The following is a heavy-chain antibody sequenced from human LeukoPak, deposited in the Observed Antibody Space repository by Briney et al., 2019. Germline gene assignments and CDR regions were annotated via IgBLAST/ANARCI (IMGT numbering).Heavy chain of an antibody. CDR1: GFTFSGYA. D-gene: IGHD4-17*01. Sequence: GGSLRLSCAASGFTFSGYAMHWVRQAPGKGLQYVSAISSNGGSTYYADSVKGRFTISRDNSKNTLYLQMSSLRAEDTAVYYCVKVWVHGAYDYWGQGTLVTVSS. CDR2: ISSNGGST. V-gene: IGHV3-64D*06. CDR3: VKVWVHGAYDY. J-gene: IGHJ4*02.